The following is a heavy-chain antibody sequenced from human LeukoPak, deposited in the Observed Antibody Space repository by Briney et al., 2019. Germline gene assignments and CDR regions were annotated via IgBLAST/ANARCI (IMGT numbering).Heavy chain of an antibody. J-gene: IGHJ4*02. CDR3: ATGVAVAGFYYFDY. D-gene: IGHD6-19*01. V-gene: IGHV1-24*01. Sequence: ASVKVSCKVSGYTLTELSMHWVRQAPVKGLEWMGGFDPEDGETIYAQKFQGRVTMTEDTSTDTAYMELSSLRSEDTAVYYCATGVAVAGFYYFDYWGQGTLVTVSS. CDR2: FDPEDGET. CDR1: GYTLTELS.